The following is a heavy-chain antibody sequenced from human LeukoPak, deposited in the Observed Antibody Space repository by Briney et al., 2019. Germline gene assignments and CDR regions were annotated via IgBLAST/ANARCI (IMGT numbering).Heavy chain of an antibody. D-gene: IGHD5-24*01. CDR3: TRVGYIDEGIDY. V-gene: IGHV3-7*04. CDR1: GFPFSSYW. CDR2: IKQDGSKK. Sequence: GSLRLSCVASGFPFSSYWMTWVRQAPGKGLEWVANIKQDGSKKSYVDSVKGRFTISRDNAKNSLCLQMNSLRAEDTAIYYCTRVGYIDEGIDYWGQGTLVTVSS. J-gene: IGHJ4*02.